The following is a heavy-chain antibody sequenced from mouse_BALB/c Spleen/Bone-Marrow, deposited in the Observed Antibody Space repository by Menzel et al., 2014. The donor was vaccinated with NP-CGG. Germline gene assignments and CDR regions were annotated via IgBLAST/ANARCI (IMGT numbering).Heavy chain of an antibody. D-gene: IGHD2-1*01. V-gene: IGHV4-1*02. CDR3: ARRGGNYVWYAMDY. Sequence: EVQLQESGGGLVQPGGSLKVSCAASGFDFSGYWMSWVRRAPGKGLEWIGEINPDSSTINYTPSLKDKFIISRDSAKNTLYLQMSKVRSEDTALYYCARRGGNYVWYAMDYWGQGTSVTVSS. CDR2: INPDSSTI. CDR1: GFDFSGYW. J-gene: IGHJ4*01.